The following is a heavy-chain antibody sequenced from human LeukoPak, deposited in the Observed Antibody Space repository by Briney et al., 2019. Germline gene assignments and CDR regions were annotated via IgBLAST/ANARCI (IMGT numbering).Heavy chain of an antibody. CDR3: ARKNGLDY. CDR1: GFTFSSYT. V-gene: IGHV3-7*01. CDR2: IKQDGSEK. Sequence: PGGSLRLSCAASGFTFSSYTMNWVRRAPGKGLEWVANIKQDGSEKYYVDSVKGRFTISRDNAKNSLYLQMNSLRAEDTAVYYCARKNGLDYWGQGTLVTVSS. J-gene: IGHJ4*02.